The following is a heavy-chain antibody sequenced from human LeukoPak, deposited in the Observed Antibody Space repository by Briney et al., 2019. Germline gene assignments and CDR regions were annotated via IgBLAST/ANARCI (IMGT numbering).Heavy chain of an antibody. Sequence: GGSLRLSCAASGFTFSSYGMNWVRQTPGKGLEWVSSISSSSSYIYYADSVKGRFTISRDNAKNSLYLQMNSLRAEDTAVYYCARGYCSGGSCYYAPYYFDSWGQGTLVTVSS. CDR3: ARGYCSGGSCYYAPYYFDS. D-gene: IGHD2-15*01. J-gene: IGHJ4*02. V-gene: IGHV3-21*01. CDR1: GFTFSSYG. CDR2: ISSSSSYI.